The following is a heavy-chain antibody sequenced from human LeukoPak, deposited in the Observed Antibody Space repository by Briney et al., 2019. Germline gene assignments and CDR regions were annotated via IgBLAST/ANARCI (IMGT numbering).Heavy chain of an antibody. D-gene: IGHD5-18*01. CDR3: AKTSGYSYGYFDY. J-gene: IGHJ4*02. CDR2: ISGSGGST. Sequence: PGGSLRLSCAASGFTFSSYSMNWVRQAPGKGLEWVSAISGSGGSTYYADSVKGRFTISRDNSKNTLYLQMNSLRAEDTAVYYCAKTSGYSYGYFDYWGQGTLVTVSS. CDR1: GFTFSSYS. V-gene: IGHV3-23*01.